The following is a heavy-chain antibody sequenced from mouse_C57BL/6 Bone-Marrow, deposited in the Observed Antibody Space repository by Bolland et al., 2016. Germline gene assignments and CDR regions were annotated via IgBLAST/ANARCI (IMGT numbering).Heavy chain of an antibody. Sequence: NPSNGGTNYNEKFKSKAKLTVDKSSSTAYMQLSSLTSEDSAVYYCARGDGYYGGFAYWGQGTLV. CDR3: ARGDGYYGGFAY. V-gene: IGHV1-53*01. CDR2: NPSNGGT. D-gene: IGHD2-3*01. J-gene: IGHJ3*01.